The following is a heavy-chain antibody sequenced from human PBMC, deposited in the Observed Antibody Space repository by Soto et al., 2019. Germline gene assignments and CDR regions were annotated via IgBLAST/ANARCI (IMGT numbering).Heavy chain of an antibody. J-gene: IGHJ4*02. CDR3: ARLHGYRSGWYDY. CDR1: GYTFSSNG. V-gene: IGHV1-18*04. CDR2: ISTFNGNA. Sequence: QVQLVQSGAEVKKPGASVKVSCKASGYTFSSNGVSWVRQAPGQGIEWMGWISTFNGNAHYAQKFQGRVTMTTDTSTNTAYMELTSLSSDDTAVYYCARLHGYRSGWYDYWGQGTLVTVSA. D-gene: IGHD6-19*01.